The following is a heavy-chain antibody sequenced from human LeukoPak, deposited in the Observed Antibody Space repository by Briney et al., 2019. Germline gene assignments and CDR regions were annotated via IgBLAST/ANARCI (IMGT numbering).Heavy chain of an antibody. Sequence: GGSLRLSCAASGFTFSSYAMSWVRQAPGKGLEWVSAISDTGSITYYADSVKGRFTISRDNSKNTVFLQTNSLRAEDTALYYCAKVEGVAGPGDYWGQGTLVTVSS. J-gene: IGHJ4*02. CDR3: AKVEGVAGPGDY. CDR2: ISDTGSIT. CDR1: GFTFSSYA. D-gene: IGHD6-19*01. V-gene: IGHV3-23*01.